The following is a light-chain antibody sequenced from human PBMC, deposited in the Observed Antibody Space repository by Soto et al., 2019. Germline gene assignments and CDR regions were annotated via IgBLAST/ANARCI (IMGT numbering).Light chain of an antibody. CDR1: QSVSSTY. CDR2: GAS. CDR3: QQRSNWPPVT. J-gene: IGKJ4*01. V-gene: IGKV3D-20*02. Sequence: EIVLTQSPGTLSLSPGERATLSCRASQSVSSTYLAWYQHKPGQAPRLLIYGASSRATGIPDRFSGSGSGTDFTLTISRLEPEDFAVYYCQQRSNWPPVTFGGGTKVDIK.